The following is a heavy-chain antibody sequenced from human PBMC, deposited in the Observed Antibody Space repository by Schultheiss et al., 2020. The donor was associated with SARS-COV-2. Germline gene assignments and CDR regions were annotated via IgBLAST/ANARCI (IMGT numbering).Heavy chain of an antibody. Sequence: SETLSLTCTVSGGSISSYYWSWIRQPPGKGLEWIGYIYYSGSTNYNPSLKSRVTISVDTSKNQFSLKLSSVTAADTAVYYCASAHPYCSGGSCYYYYGMDVWGQGTTVTVSS. CDR3: ASAHPYCSGGSCYYYYGMDV. D-gene: IGHD2-15*01. CDR2: IYYSGST. V-gene: IGHV4-59*01. J-gene: IGHJ6*02. CDR1: GGSISSYY.